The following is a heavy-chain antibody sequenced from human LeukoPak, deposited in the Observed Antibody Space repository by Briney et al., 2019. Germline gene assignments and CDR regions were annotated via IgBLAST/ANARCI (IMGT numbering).Heavy chain of an antibody. CDR3: ARGGHGYSSSWYYYYGMDV. Sequence: SETLSLTCAVYGGSFSGYYWSWIRQPPGKGLEWIGEINHSGSTNYNPSLKSRVTISVDTSKNQFSLKLSSVTAADTAVYYCARGGHGYSSSWYYYYGMDVWGQGTTVTVSS. D-gene: IGHD6-13*01. CDR1: GGSFSGYY. V-gene: IGHV4-34*01. J-gene: IGHJ6*02. CDR2: INHSGST.